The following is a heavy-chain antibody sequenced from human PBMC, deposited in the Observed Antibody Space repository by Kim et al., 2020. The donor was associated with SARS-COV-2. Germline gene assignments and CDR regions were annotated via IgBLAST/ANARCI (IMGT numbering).Heavy chain of an antibody. CDR3: ARDNSGTYNSTDDALDI. V-gene: IGHV3-74*01. CDR2: ITGYV. CDR1: GFSFSDYW. Sequence: GGSLRLSCEASGFSFSDYWMHWVRQSPGTGLEWVSRITGYVSYGGSVKGRFTISRDYVRNILYLQMTSLGVEDTALYYCARDNSGTYNSTDDALDIWGQGTMVTVAS. D-gene: IGHD1-26*01. J-gene: IGHJ3*02.